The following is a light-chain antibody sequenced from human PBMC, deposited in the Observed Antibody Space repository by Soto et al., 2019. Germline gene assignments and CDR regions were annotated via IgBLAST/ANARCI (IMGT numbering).Light chain of an antibody. V-gene: IGKV3-20*01. CDR1: QSVTSSY. CDR2: GAS. CDR3: QQFGHSPLFT. J-gene: IGKJ3*01. Sequence: ELVLTQSPGTLSLSPGERATLSCRASQSVTSSYLARYQQKPGQAPRLLIYGASSRATGIPDRFSGSGSGTDFTLTISSLEPEDFAVYYCQQFGHSPLFTFGPGTKVEI.